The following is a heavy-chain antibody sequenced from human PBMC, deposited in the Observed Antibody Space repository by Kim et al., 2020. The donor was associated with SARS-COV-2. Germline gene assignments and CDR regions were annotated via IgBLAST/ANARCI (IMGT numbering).Heavy chain of an antibody. D-gene: IGHD3-3*01. CDR3: AKTQLDYDFWSGYYHYFDY. V-gene: IGHV3-23*01. J-gene: IGHJ4*02. Sequence: KGRFTISRDNSKKTLYLQMNSLRAEDTAVYYCAKTQLDYDFWSGYYHYFDYWGQGTLVTVSS.